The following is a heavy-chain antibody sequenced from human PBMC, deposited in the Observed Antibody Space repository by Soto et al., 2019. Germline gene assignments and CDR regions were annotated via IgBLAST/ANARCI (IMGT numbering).Heavy chain of an antibody. Sequence: LRLSWAASGFTFSSYGMHWVRQAPGKGLEWVAVISYDGSNKYYADSVKGRFTISRDNSKNTLYLQMNSLRAEDTAVYYCAKDRKGIAAAESDYWGQGTLFNVSS. J-gene: IGHJ4*02. D-gene: IGHD6-13*01. CDR1: GFTFSSYG. CDR3: AKDRKGIAAAESDY. V-gene: IGHV3-30*18. CDR2: ISYDGSNK.